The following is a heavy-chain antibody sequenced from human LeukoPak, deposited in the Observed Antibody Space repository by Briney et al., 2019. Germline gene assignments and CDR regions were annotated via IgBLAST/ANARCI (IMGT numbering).Heavy chain of an antibody. J-gene: IGHJ5*02. V-gene: IGHV3-66*04. CDR3: ARRDSFGYNWFEP. CDR2: IYNGDST. Sequence: PGGSLRLSCAASGFTVSSHYMSWVRQAPGKGLEWVSVIYNGDSTYYADSVKGRFTISRDNSKNTLYLQMDSLRAEDTAVYYCARRDSFGYNWFEPWGQGTLVTVSS. CDR1: GFTVSSHY. D-gene: IGHD5-18*01.